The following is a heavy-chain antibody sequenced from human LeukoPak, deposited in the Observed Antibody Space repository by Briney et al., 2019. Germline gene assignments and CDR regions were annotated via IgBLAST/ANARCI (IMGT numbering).Heavy chain of an antibody. CDR1: GFTFSNYE. J-gene: IGHJ6*02. D-gene: IGHD3-9*01. CDR2: ISRSGSTI. V-gene: IGHV3-48*03. Sequence: RGSLKVSWEASGFTFSNYEMHWVRQAPGKGLEWVGYISRSGSTIYYADSVQGRVTISRDNAKNSLYLQLNGLRAEGTAVYYCARGAYFDLLPTPCSNYGLDVWGQGTTVTVSS. CDR3: ARGAYFDLLPTPCSNYGLDV.